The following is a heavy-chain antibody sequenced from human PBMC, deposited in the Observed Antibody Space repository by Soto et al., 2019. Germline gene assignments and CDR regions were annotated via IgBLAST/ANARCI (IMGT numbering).Heavy chain of an antibody. Sequence: ETLSLTCTVSGGSTSSSSYQWVWIRQPPGKGLEWIGNVYYNGNTYYNPSLSSRLTISVDTSKNQFSLKLSSVTAADTAAYYCMRQPARQAGDLGQGTLVTVSS. V-gene: IGHV4-39*01. D-gene: IGHD6-25*01. J-gene: IGHJ4*02. CDR3: MRQPARQAGD. CDR2: VYYNGNT. CDR1: GGSTSSSSYQ.